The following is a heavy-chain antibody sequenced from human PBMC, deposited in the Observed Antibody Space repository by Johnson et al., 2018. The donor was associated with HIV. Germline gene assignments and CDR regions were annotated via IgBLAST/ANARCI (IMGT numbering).Heavy chain of an antibody. D-gene: IGHD3-22*01. Sequence: VQLVESGGGLGQPGVQPLDSPLAPMPSTGSARLQGRDWSSTSYADSVKGRFTISRDNAKNTLYLQMNSLRAEDTAVYYCVRGGYYYDQAGAFDIWGQGTMVTVSS. CDR1: DSPLAPMP. CDR3: VRGGYYYDQAGAFDI. CDR2: ST. J-gene: IGHJ3*02. V-gene: IGHV3-74*02.